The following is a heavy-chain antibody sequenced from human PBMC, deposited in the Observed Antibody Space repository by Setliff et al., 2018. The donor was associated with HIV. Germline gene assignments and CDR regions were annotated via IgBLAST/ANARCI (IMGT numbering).Heavy chain of an antibody. Sequence: SETLSLTCAVYGGSFSGYYWSWIRQPPGKGLEWIGYIYYSGSTNYNPSLKSRVTISVDTSTNQFSLKLTSVTAADTAMYFCAGDSGYPSNWFDPWGQGILVTVSS. CDR1: GGSFSGYY. CDR2: IYYSGST. V-gene: IGHV4-59*12. CDR3: AGDSGYPSNWFDP. D-gene: IGHD3-22*01. J-gene: IGHJ5*02.